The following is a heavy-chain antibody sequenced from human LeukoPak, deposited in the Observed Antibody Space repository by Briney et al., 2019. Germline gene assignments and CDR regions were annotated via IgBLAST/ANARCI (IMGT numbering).Heavy chain of an antibody. CDR3: ASPLGGNWFDP. CDR1: GFTFTGYY. Sequence: ALVKVSCKASGFTFTGYYMHWVRQAPGQGLEWMGRINPNNGGTNYAQNFQGRVTMTRDTSISIAYMELSRLRSDDTAVYYCASPLGGNWFDPWGQGTLVTVSS. J-gene: IGHJ5*02. D-gene: IGHD3-16*01. V-gene: IGHV1-2*06. CDR2: INPNNGGT.